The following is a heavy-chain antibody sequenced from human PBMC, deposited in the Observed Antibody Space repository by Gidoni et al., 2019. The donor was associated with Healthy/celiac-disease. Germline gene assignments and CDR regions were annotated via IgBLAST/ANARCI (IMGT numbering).Heavy chain of an antibody. CDR3: ARVGHYYDSSGYSFDY. D-gene: IGHD3-22*01. V-gene: IGHV4-59*08. Sequence: QVQLQESGPGLVKPSETLSLTCTVSGGSISSYYWSWIRQPPGKGLEWIGYIYYSGSTNYNPSLKSRVTLSVDTSKNQFSLKLSSVTAADTAVYYCARVGHYYDSSGYSFDYWGQGTLVTVSS. CDR2: IYYSGST. J-gene: IGHJ4*02. CDR1: GGSISSYY.